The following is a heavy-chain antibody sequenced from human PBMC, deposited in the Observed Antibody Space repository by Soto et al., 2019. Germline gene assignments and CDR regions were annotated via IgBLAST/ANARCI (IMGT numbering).Heavy chain of an antibody. J-gene: IGHJ4*01. CDR2: FIAGGGGT. Sequence: GGSLRLSCAGSGFTLTTSAVSWVRQAPGKGLEWVSAFIAGGGGTYYADSVKGRFTISTDISTHPASLQMNGLRAEDTAFYYCAKYRGQWLDAFDYWGHGTLVTVSS. CDR3: AKYRGQWLDAFDY. V-gene: IGHV3-23*01. CDR1: GFTLTTSA. D-gene: IGHD6-19*01.